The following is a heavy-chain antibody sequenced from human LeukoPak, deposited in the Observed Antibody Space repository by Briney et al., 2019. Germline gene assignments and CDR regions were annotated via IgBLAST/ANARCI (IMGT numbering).Heavy chain of an antibody. CDR2: ITNSGRV. D-gene: IGHD3-3*02. J-gene: IGHJ1*01. CDR3: ARQLTEHFYH. CDR1: GFTFASYA. Sequence: GGSLRLSCAASGFTFASYAMAWVRQAPGKGLEWVSDITNSGRVHYADSVKGRFTISRDDNKSTLYLQLNDLRVEDTAIYFCARQLTEHFYHWGQGTQVAVSS. V-gene: IGHV3-23*05.